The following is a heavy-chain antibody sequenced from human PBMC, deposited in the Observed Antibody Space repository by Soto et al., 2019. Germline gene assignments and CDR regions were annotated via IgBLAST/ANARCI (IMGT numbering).Heavy chain of an antibody. J-gene: IGHJ4*02. D-gene: IGHD1-1*01. V-gene: IGHV4-34*01. Sequence: QVQLQQWGAGLLKPSETLSLTCAVYGGSFSGYYWSWIRQPPGKGLEWMGEINHSGSTNYNPSLKSRVTISGDTSKNQFSLKLSSVTAADTAVYYCARYQVKPTRNHIVDYFDYWGQGTLVTVSS. CDR2: INHSGST. CDR3: ARYQVKPTRNHIVDYFDY. CDR1: GGSFSGYY.